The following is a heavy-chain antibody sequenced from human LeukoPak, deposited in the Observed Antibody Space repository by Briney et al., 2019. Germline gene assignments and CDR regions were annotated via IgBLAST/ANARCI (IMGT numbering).Heavy chain of an antibody. CDR1: GGSISSSSYY. D-gene: IGHD6-13*01. J-gene: IGHJ4*02. CDR2: IYYSGST. CDR3: ARLNPNKEYSSSWYVDY. V-gene: IGHV4-39*01. Sequence: SETLSLTCTVSGGSISSSSYYWGWIRQPPGKGLEWIGSIYYSGSTYYNPSLKSRVTISVDTSKNQFSLKLSSVTAADTAVYYYARLNPNKEYSSSWYVDYWGQGTLVTVSS.